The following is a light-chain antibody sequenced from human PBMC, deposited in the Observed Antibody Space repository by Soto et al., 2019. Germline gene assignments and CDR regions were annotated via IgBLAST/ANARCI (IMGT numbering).Light chain of an antibody. V-gene: IGKV1-33*01. CDR1: QDIRKY. Sequence: IQAPKNPNSPSASVGDTVTVPCQATQDIRKYLNWYQQKPGKAPKLLIYDASSLETGVPSRFSGSGSGTDFTFTISSLQHEHFATYYCQQYDSHPLIVGQGVRLEI. J-gene: IGKJ5*01. CDR2: DAS. CDR3: QQYDSHPLI.